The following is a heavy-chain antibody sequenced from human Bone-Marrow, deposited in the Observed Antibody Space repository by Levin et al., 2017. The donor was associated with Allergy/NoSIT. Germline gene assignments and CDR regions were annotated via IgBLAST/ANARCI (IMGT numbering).Heavy chain of an antibody. V-gene: IGHV3-21*01. Sequence: GESLKISCAASGFTFSSYSMNWVRQAPGKGLEWVSSISSSSSYIYYADSVKGRFTISRDNAKNSLYLQMNSLRAEDTAVYYCARAGSLLPWFDPWGQGTLVTVSS. CDR3: ARAGSLLPWFDP. CDR2: ISSSSSYI. D-gene: IGHD2-15*01. J-gene: IGHJ5*02. CDR1: GFTFSSYS.